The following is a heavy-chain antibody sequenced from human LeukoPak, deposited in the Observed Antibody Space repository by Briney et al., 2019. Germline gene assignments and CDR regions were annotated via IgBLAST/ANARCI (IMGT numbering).Heavy chain of an antibody. D-gene: IGHD2-2*02. Sequence: ASVKVSCKVSGYTLTELSMHWVRQAPGQGLEWMGIINPSGGSTSYAQKFKDRVTMTRDTSTSIVYMELSSLRSEDTAVYYCARDQTDCSRTNCYNLHYGMDVWGQGTTVTVSS. CDR1: GYTLTELS. J-gene: IGHJ6*02. CDR3: ARDQTDCSRTNCYNLHYGMDV. V-gene: IGHV1-46*01. CDR2: INPSGGST.